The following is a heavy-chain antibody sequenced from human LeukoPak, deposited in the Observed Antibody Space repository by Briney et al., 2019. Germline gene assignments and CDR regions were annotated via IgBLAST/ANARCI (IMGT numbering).Heavy chain of an antibody. CDR2: IFYTGSS. D-gene: IGHD7-27*01. J-gene: IGHJ4*02. CDR3: ARVGPNWGFKENFDF. V-gene: IGHV4-59*01. Sequence: PSETLSLTCTVSGASISSYYWSWIRQPPGKGLEWIGHIFYTGSSNYNPSLKSRVTISLDRSKNQFSLRLTSVTAADTAVYYCARVGPNWGFKENFDFWGQGTLVTVSS. CDR1: GASISSYY.